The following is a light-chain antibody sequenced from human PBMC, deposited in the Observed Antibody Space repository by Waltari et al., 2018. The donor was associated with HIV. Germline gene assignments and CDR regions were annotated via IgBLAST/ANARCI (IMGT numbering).Light chain of an antibody. CDR1: DPNIGTTF. J-gene: IGLJ3*02. CDR2: ENV. CDR3: ATWTWEGVLSAV. Sequence: SLFTHPPSLSAAAGRKVTISCAGSDPNIGTTFVSCYQQVPGAATRLVIYENVKRPSGIPKRFSGSESRTSDTLGITGLQTGDEADDFCATWTWEGVLSAVFGGGTKLTVL. V-gene: IGLV1-51*01.